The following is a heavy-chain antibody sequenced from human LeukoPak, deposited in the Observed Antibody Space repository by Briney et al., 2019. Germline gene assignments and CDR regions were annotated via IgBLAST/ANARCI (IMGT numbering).Heavy chain of an antibody. J-gene: IGHJ4*02. Sequence: SETLSLTCAVYGGSFSGYYWSWIRQPPGKGLEWIGEINHSGSTNYNPSLKSRVTISVDTSKNQFSLKLSSVTAADTAVYYCARGASDSGGPMGSFDYWGQGTLVTVSS. CDR3: ARGASDSGGPMGSFDY. CDR2: INHSGST. D-gene: IGHD2-15*01. CDR1: GGSFSGYY. V-gene: IGHV4-34*01.